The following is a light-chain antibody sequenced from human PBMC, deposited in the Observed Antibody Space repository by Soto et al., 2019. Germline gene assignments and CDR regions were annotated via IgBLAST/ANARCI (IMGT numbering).Light chain of an antibody. V-gene: IGKV3-15*01. J-gene: IGKJ4*01. Sequence: EVVMTQSPVNLSVSSGERATLSCRASQSIRSNLAWYQQKPGQAPRLLIYDASTRATVIPAKFSGSGSGTEFTLIIGSLQSEDFAVYYCQQYNNWPLTFGGGTKVEIK. CDR1: QSIRSN. CDR3: QQYNNWPLT. CDR2: DAS.